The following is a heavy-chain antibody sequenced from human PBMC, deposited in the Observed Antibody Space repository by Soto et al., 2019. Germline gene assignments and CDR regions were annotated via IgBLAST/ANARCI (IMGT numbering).Heavy chain of an antibody. CDR3: ARGSTVVTYYYGMDV. CDR2: ISYDGSNK. Sequence: QVQLVESGGGVVQPGRSLRLSCAASGFTFSSYAMHWVRQAPGKGLEWVAVISYDGSNKYYADSVKGRFTISRDNSKNTLYLQMNSLRAEDTALYYCARGSTVVTYYYGMDVWGQGTTVTVSS. D-gene: IGHD4-17*01. J-gene: IGHJ6*02. CDR1: GFTFSSYA. V-gene: IGHV3-30-3*01.